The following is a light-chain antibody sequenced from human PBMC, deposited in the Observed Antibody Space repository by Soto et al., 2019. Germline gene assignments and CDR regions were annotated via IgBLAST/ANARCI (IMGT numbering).Light chain of an antibody. J-gene: IGKJ4*01. CDR3: HQYGTSPLT. V-gene: IGKV3-20*01. CDR2: GAS. CDR1: QTISGTS. Sequence: EIVLAQSPGTVSLSPGERATLSCRASQTISGTSLAWYQQKPGQAPRLLIYGASSRATGIPDRFTGSGSATDFTLTISRLEPEDFGIYYCHQYGTSPLTFGGGTKVDIK.